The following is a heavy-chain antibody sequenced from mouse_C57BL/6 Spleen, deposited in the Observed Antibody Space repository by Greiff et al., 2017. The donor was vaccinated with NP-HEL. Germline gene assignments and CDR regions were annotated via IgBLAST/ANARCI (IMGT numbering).Heavy chain of an antibody. J-gene: IGHJ3*01. Sequence: EVQLQESGPELVKPGDSVKISCKASGYSFTGYFMNWVMQSHGKSLEWIGRINPYNGDTFYNQKFKGKATLTVDKSSSTAHMELRSLTSEDSAVYYCARYWDYDAFAYWGQGTLVTVSA. CDR3: ARYWDYDAFAY. V-gene: IGHV1-20*01. CDR1: GYSFTGYF. D-gene: IGHD2-4*01. CDR2: INPYNGDT.